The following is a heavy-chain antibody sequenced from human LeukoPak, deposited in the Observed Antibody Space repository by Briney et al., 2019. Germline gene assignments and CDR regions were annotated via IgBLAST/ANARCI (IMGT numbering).Heavy chain of an antibody. J-gene: IGHJ4*02. CDR1: GFTFSSYS. CDR2: ISYDGSNK. CDR3: ARDRSPFYYDSSGYYIY. D-gene: IGHD3-22*01. V-gene: IGHV3-30-3*01. Sequence: GGSLRLSCAASGFTFSSYSIHWVRQAPGKGLEWVAVISYDGSNKFYADSVKGRFTISRDNSKSTLYLQMNSLRAEDTAVYYCARDRSPFYYDSSGYYIYWGQGTLVTVSS.